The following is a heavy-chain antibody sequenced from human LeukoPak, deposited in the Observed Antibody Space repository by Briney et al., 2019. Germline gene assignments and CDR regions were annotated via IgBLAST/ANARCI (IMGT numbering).Heavy chain of an antibody. V-gene: IGHV4-59*12. D-gene: IGHD3-3*01. CDR3: ALSGSLGSYYYYGMDV. Sequence: SETLSLTCTVSGGSISSYYWSWIRQPPGKGLEWIGYIYYSGSTNYNPSLKSRVTISVDTSKNQFSLKLSSVTAADTAVYYCALSGSLGSYYYYGMDVWGQGTTVTVSS. J-gene: IGHJ6*02. CDR2: IYYSGST. CDR1: GGSISSYY.